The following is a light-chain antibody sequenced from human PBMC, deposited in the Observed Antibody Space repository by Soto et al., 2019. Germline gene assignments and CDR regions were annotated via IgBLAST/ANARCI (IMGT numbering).Light chain of an antibody. CDR3: NSLRVNHLYV. V-gene: IGLV2-14*01. Sequence: QSVLTQPASVSGSPGQSITISCTGTSSDVGGYNYVSWYRHHPGKAPKLIIYEVTHRPAGISDRFSASKSGNTASLTISGLQAEDEADYYCNSLRVNHLYVFGSGTKVTVL. J-gene: IGLJ1*01. CDR1: SSDVGGYNY. CDR2: EVT.